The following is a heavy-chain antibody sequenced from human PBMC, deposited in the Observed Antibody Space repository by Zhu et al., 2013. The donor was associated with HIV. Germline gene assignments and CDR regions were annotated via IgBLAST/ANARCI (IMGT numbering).Heavy chain of an antibody. CDR1: GFTFSSYW. Sequence: EVQLVESGGGLVQPGGSLRLSCAASGFTFSSYWMSWVRQAPGKGLEWVANIKQDGSEKFYVDSVKGRFTISRDNAKKSLYLQMNSLRAEDTAVYYCARDDPVLGAPTFDIWGQGTTVTVSS. D-gene: IGHD1-26*01. J-gene: IGHJ3*02. V-gene: IGHV3-7*04. CDR3: ARDDPVLGAPTFDI. CDR2: IKQDGSEK.